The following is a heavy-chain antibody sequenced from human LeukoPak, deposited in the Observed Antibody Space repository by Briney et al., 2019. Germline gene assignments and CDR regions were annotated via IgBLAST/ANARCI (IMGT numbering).Heavy chain of an antibody. CDR2: IYGSGST. CDR1: GGSIRSY. J-gene: IGHJ5*02. D-gene: IGHD3-10*01. CDR3: DSGTTGEVKFDP. V-gene: IGHV4-4*07. Sequence: SETLSLTCTVSGGSIRSYWSWIRQPAGKGLEWIGRIYGSGSTDYNPSLKSGVTMSIDTSKNQFALNLISVTAADTAVYARDSGTTGEVKFDPWGQGTLVTVSS.